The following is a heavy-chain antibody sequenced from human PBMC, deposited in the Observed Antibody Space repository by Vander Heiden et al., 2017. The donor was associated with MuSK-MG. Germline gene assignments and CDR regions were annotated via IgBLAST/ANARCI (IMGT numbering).Heavy chain of an antibody. CDR2: INPSGGST. J-gene: IGHJ6*03. CDR3: ARGNYYYMDV. CDR1: GYTFTSHS. V-gene: IGHV1-46*03. Sequence: QVQLVQSGAEVKTPGASVKVSCKASGYTFTSHSMPWVRPVSGQRVEWMGIINPSGGSTTEAQKCQGRVTMTRDTSTSTVYMELSSLRSEDTAVYYCARGNYYYMDVWGKGATVTVSS.